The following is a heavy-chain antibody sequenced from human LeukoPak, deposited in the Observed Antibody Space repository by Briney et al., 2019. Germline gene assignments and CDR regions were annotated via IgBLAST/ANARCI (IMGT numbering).Heavy chain of an antibody. V-gene: IGHV3-23*01. J-gene: IGHJ4*02. Sequence: GGSLRLSCAASGFTFSSYAMSWVRQAPGKGLEWVSAISGSGGSTYYADSVKGRFTISRDNSKNTLYLQMSSLRAEDTAVYYCARDSCSSTSCHLFDYWGQGTLVTVSS. D-gene: IGHD2-2*01. CDR2: ISGSGGST. CDR1: GFTFSSYA. CDR3: ARDSCSSTSCHLFDY.